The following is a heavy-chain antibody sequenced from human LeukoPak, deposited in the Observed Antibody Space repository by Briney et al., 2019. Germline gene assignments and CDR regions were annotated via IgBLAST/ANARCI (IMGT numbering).Heavy chain of an antibody. CDR2: ISGSGGST. D-gene: IGHD2-2*01. V-gene: IGHV3-23*01. CDR3: AKNHEHGRYAGFDF. J-gene: IGHJ3*01. CDR1: GFTFSGFV. Sequence: GGSLRLSCAASGFTFSGFVISWVRQAPGKGLQWVADISGSGGSTYYADSVKGRFSVSRDNSKNMVYLELNSLRAEDTAVYYCAKNHEHGRYAGFDFWAEGALVAVSS.